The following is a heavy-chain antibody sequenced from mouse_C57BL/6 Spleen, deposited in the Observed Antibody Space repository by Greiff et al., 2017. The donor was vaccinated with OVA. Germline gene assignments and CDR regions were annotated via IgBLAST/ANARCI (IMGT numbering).Heavy chain of an antibody. J-gene: IGHJ4*01. Sequence: QVQLQQPGAELVRPGTSVKLSCKASGYTFTSYWMHWVKQRPGQGLEWIGEIDPSDSYTNYNQKFKGKATLTVDTSSSTAYMQLSSLTTEDSAVYYCARGNDDNHAMDYWGQGTSVTVSA. CDR1: GYTFTSYW. V-gene: IGHV1-59*01. D-gene: IGHD1-3*01. CDR3: ARGNDDNHAMDY. CDR2: IDPSDSYT.